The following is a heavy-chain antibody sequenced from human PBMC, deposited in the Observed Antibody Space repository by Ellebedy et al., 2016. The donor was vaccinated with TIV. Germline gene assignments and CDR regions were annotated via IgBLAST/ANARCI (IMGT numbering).Heavy chain of an antibody. V-gene: IGHV3-30-3*01. J-gene: IGHJ4*02. CDR1: GFTFSSYA. Sequence: GGSLRLXCAASGFTFSSYAMHWVRQAPGKGLEWVAVISYDGSNKYYADSVKGRFTISRDNSKNTLYLQMNSLRAEDTAVYYCARDQGYFDYWGQGTLVTVSS. CDR2: ISYDGSNK. CDR3: ARDQGYFDY.